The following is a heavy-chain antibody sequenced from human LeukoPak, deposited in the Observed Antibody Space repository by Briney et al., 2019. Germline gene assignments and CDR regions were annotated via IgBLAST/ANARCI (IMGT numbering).Heavy chain of an antibody. J-gene: IGHJ4*02. CDR1: GYTFTGYY. CDR3: ARGVKSMTTVTTYSY. CDR2: INPNSGGT. V-gene: IGHV1-2*02. D-gene: IGHD4-17*01. Sequence: ALVKVSCKASGYTFTGYYMHWVRQAPGQGLEWMGWINPNSGGTNYAQKFQGRVTMTRDTSISTAYMELSRLSSDDTAVYYCARGVKSMTTVTTYSYWGQGTLVTVSS.